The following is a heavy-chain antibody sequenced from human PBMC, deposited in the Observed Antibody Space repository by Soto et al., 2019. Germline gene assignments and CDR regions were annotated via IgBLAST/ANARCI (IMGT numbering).Heavy chain of an antibody. CDR1: GFTFSSYS. J-gene: IGHJ4*02. CDR3: AKDFVPSSGTHLVLN. D-gene: IGHD1-26*01. Sequence: PGGSLRLSCAASGFTFSSYSMNWVRQAPGKGLEWVSYYVDSVKGRFTISRDNSKHTLYLQMSSLRAEDAAVYYCAKDFVPSSGTHLVLNWGQGTLVTVSS. V-gene: IGHV3-NL1*01.